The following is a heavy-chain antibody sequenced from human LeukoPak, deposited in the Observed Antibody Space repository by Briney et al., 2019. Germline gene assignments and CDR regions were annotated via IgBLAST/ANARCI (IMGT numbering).Heavy chain of an antibody. Sequence: PGGSLRLSCAASGFTFSNYWMSWVRQAPGKGLEWVANIKEDGSEKYYVDSVKGRFTISRDNARNSLYLQMNSLRAEDTAVYYCAREPPPGYWYFDLWGRGTLVTVSS. V-gene: IGHV3-7*01. J-gene: IGHJ2*01. CDR1: GFTFSNYW. CDR2: IKEDGSEK. CDR3: AREPPPGYWYFDL. D-gene: IGHD3-10*01.